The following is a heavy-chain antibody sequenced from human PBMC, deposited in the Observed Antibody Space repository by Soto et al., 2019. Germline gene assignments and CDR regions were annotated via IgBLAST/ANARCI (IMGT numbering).Heavy chain of an antibody. CDR1: GFTFSSYA. CDR2: ISYDGSNK. V-gene: IGHV3-30-3*01. CDR3: ARDKCGGTCYSVY. J-gene: IGHJ4*02. D-gene: IGHD2-21*01. Sequence: QVQLVESGGGVVQPGRSLRLSCAASGFTFSSYAMHWVRQAPGKGLEWVALISYDGSNKYYADSVQGRFTVSRDNSNNTLYLRMNSLRPEDTAVYYSARDKCGGTCYSVYWGQGTLVTVSS.